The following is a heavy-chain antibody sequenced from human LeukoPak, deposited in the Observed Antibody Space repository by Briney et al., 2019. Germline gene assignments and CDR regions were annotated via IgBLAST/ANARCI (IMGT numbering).Heavy chain of an antibody. CDR1: GFSFTNYA. J-gene: IGHJ4*02. CDR2: LRGGGET. V-gene: IGHV3-23*01. D-gene: IGHD6-19*01. Sequence: QPGGSLRLSCAASGFSFTNYAMSWVRQAPARGPEWVSSLRGGGETFYADSVKGRFTLSRDDSRNTVYLQLNNLRVEDTAIYYCAKAGWVSNADAVWWGQGTQVTVSS. CDR3: AKAGWVSNADAVW.